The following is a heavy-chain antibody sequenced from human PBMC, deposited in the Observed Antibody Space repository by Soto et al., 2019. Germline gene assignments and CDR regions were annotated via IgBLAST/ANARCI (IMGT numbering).Heavy chain of an antibody. J-gene: IGHJ5*02. V-gene: IGHV3-23*01. D-gene: IGHD2-2*01. CDR1: GFDFSSYA. CDR2: ISGTGVPT. Sequence: GGSLRLSCAASGFDFSSYAMSWVRQAPGKGLECISLISGTGVPTLYAESVKGRFSVSRDNSKDTLFLEMNNLGVDDTAMYYCAKSFCSSSSCFFLWVDPWGQGPLVTVSS. CDR3: AKSFCSSSSCFFLWVDP.